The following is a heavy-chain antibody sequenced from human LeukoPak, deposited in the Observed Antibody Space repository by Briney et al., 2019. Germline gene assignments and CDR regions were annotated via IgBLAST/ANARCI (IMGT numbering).Heavy chain of an antibody. CDR3: AKGLKTGVGPYMGYHYYMDV. D-gene: IGHD3-16*01. CDR1: GFTFSNYA. V-gene: IGHV3-23*01. CDR2: VNDNGAAT. Sequence: GALRLSCAASGFTFSNYAMSWVRQAPGKGLKWVATVNDNGAATYYADSVKGRFTISRDNSYNTVSLQMNGLRDEDTGVYYCAKGLKTGVGPYMGYHYYMDVWGKGATVTVSS. J-gene: IGHJ6*03.